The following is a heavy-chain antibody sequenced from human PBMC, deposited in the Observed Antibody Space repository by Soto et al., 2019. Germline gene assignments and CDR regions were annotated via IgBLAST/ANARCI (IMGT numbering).Heavy chain of an antibody. CDR1: GFTFSSYA. V-gene: IGHV3-30-3*02. Sequence: QVQLVESGGGVVQPGRSLRLSCAASGFTFSSYAMHWVRQAPGKGLEWVAVISYDGSNKYYADSVKGRFTISRDNSKNTLYLQMNSLRAEDTAVYYCAKRGSSAFDIWGQGTMVTVSS. CDR3: AKRGSSAFDI. CDR2: ISYDGSNK. J-gene: IGHJ3*02.